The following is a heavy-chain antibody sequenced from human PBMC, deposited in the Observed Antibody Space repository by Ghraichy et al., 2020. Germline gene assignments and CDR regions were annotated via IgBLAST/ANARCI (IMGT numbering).Heavy chain of an antibody. Sequence: GESLNISCAASGFTFSSYSMNWVRQAPGKGLEWVSYISSSSSTIYYADSVKGRFTISRDNAKNSLYLQMNSLRAEDTAVYYCARDYFIDYYGMDVWGQGTTVTVSS. CDR1: GFTFSSYS. CDR3: ARDYFIDYYGMDV. D-gene: IGHD3-10*01. J-gene: IGHJ6*02. CDR2: ISSSSSTI. V-gene: IGHV3-48*01.